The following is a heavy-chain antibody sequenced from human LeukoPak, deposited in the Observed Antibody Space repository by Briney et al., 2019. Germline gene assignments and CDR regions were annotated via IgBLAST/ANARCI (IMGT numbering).Heavy chain of an antibody. J-gene: IGHJ6*03. CDR3: ARGSYMDV. V-gene: IGHV1-8*02. Sequence: ASVKVSCKASGYTFTSYDINWVRQVTGQGLEWMGWMNPKSGNTGYAQKLQGRVTMTTDTSTSTAYMELRSLRSDDTAMYYCARGSYMDVWGKGTTVTVSS. CDR1: GYTFTSYD. CDR2: MNPKSGNT.